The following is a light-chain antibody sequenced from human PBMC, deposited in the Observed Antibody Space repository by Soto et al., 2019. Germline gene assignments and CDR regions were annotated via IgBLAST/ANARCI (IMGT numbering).Light chain of an antibody. Sequence: QSALTQPASVSGSPGQSITISCTGTSSDVGGYNYVSWYQHYPGKAPKVMIYEVSNRPSGVSNRFSGSKSGNTASLTISGLQAEDEAEYYCCSCTNTNTLVFGGGTQLTVL. CDR3: CSCTNTNTLV. CDR2: EVS. CDR1: SSDVGGYNY. V-gene: IGLV2-14*01. J-gene: IGLJ3*02.